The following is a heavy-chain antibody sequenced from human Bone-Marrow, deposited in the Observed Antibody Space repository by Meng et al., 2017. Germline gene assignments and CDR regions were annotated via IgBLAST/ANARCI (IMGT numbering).Heavy chain of an antibody. D-gene: IGHD2-2*01. CDR1: GYTFTHYA. CDR2: IDTNTGNP. Sequence: ASVKVSCKASGYTFTHYAINWLRQAPGQGLEWMGWIDTNTGNPTYAQGFTGRFVFSLDTSVSTAYLQISSLKADDTAVYYCTRDGYSDCSSTSCFDYWGKGTLVTVSS. V-gene: IGHV7-4-1*02. J-gene: IGHJ4*02. CDR3: TRDGYSDCSSTSCFDY.